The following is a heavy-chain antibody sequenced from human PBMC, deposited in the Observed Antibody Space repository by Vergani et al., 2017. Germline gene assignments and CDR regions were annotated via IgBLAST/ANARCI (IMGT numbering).Heavy chain of an antibody. D-gene: IGHD3-10*01. V-gene: IGHV1-69*02. Sequence: QVQLVQSGAEVKKPGSSVKVSCKASVGTFSSYTISWVRQAPGQGLELMGRIIPILGIANYAQKFQGRVTITADKSTSTAYMELSSLRSEDTAVYYCGGTMVRGVMRSPDRIYYYGMDVWGQGTTVTVSS. J-gene: IGHJ6*02. CDR1: VGTFSSYT. CDR2: IIPILGIA. CDR3: GGTMVRGVMRSPDRIYYYGMDV.